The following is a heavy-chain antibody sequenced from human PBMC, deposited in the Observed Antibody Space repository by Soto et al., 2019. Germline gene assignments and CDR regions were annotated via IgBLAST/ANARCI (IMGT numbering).Heavy chain of an antibody. D-gene: IGHD3-10*01. V-gene: IGHV3-11*01. J-gene: IGHJ6*02. Sequence: QVQLVESGGGLVKPGGSLRLSCAASGFTFRDHYMSWIRQAPGKGLEWISYISISGQNIHYADSVKGRFTISRDNANNSRLLQMNSLRADDTAVYYCVREAREGRYYGMDVWGQGTTVTVSS. CDR1: GFTFRDHY. CDR2: ISISGQNI. CDR3: VREAREGRYYGMDV.